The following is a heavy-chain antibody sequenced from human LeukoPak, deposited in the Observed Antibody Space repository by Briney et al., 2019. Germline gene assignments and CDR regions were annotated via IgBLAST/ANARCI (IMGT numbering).Heavy chain of an antibody. Sequence: GASVKVSCKASGYTFTSYDINWVRQATGQGLEWMGWMNPNSGNTGYAQKFQGRVTMTRNTSISTAYMELSSLRSEDTAVYYCARGGEAGDYGDYGKHYYYYGMDVWGQGTTVTVSS. J-gene: IGHJ6*02. D-gene: IGHD4-17*01. V-gene: IGHV1-8*01. CDR1: GYTFTSYD. CDR3: ARGGEAGDYGDYGKHYYYYGMDV. CDR2: MNPNSGNT.